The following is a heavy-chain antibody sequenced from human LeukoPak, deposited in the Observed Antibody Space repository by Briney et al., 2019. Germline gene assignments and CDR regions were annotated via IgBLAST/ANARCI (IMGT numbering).Heavy chain of an antibody. V-gene: IGHV4-59*06. J-gene: IGHJ4*02. CDR3: ASFSSGWYKDY. CDR2: IYYSGST. Sequence: SETLSLTCTVSGGSISSYYWSWIRQHPGKGLEWIGYIYYSGSTYYNPSLKSRVTISVDTSKNQFSLKLSSVTAADTAVYYCASFSSGWYKDYWGQGTLVTVSS. D-gene: IGHD6-19*01. CDR1: GGSISSYY.